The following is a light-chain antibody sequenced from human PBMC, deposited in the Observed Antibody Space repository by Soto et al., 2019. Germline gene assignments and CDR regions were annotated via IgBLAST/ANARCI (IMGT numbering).Light chain of an antibody. CDR3: QQYNSYRRT. CDR1: QSISSW. J-gene: IGKJ1*01. Sequence: DIQMTQSPSTLSASVGDRVTITCRASQSISSWLAWYQPKPGKAPKLLIYKASSLESGVPSRFSGSGSGTEFTLPISSLQPDDFATYYCQQYNSYRRTFGQGTKVEIK. V-gene: IGKV1-5*03. CDR2: KAS.